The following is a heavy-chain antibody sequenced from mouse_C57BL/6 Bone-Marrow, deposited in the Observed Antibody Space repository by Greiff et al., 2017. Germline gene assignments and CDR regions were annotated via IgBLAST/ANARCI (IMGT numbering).Heavy chain of an antibody. CDR2: INYDGSST. D-gene: IGHD2-1*01. CDR3: ARAAYGNYLYAMDY. J-gene: IGHJ4*01. CDR1: GFTFSDYY. Sequence: DVMLVESEGGLVQPGSSMKLSCTASGFTFSDYYMAWVRQVPEKGLEWVANINYDGSSTYYLDSLKSRFIISRDNAKNILYLQMSSLKSEDTATYYCARAAYGNYLYAMDYWGQGTSVTVSS. V-gene: IGHV5-16*01.